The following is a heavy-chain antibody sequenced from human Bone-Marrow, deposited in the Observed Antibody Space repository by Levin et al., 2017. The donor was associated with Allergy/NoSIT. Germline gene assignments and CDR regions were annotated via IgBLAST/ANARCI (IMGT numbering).Heavy chain of an antibody. D-gene: IGHD4-11*01. J-gene: IGHJ4*02. CDR3: ATGSDFGNYRSPFDY. CDR1: GFTFSSYS. Sequence: GGSLRLSCAASGFTFSSYSMIWVRQAPGKGLEWVAKIRHDGTERYYVDSVKGRFTISRDNAKNLLYVQMNSLRAEDTAVYYCATGSDFGNYRSPFDYWGQGTLVTVSS. V-gene: IGHV3-7*01. CDR2: IRHDGTER.